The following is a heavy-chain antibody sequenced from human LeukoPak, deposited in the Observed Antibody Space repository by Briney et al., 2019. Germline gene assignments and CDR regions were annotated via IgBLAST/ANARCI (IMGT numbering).Heavy chain of an antibody. Sequence: SETLSLTCTVSGGSISNYYWSWIREPPGKGLEWIGYIYYSGSTNYNPSLKSRVTISVDTSKNQFSLKLSSVTAADTAVYYCARVGGTNYYYYGMDVWGQGTTVTVSS. CDR1: GGSISNYY. CDR3: ARVGGTNYYYYGMDV. J-gene: IGHJ6*02. V-gene: IGHV4-59*01. D-gene: IGHD1-26*01. CDR2: IYYSGST.